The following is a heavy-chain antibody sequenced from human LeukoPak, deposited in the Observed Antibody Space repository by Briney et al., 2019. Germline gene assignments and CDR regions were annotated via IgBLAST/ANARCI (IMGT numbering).Heavy chain of an antibody. CDR1: GYTFTSYY. D-gene: IGHD3-22*01. CDR3: ARVAVITTARFDY. V-gene: IGHV1-46*01. CDR2: VNPSGGST. J-gene: IGHJ4*02. Sequence: ASVKVSYKASGYTFTSYYMHWVRQAPGQGLEWMGIVNPSGGSTSYAQKFQGRVTMTRDTSTSTVYMELSSLRSEDTAVYYCARVAVITTARFDYWGQGTLVTVSS.